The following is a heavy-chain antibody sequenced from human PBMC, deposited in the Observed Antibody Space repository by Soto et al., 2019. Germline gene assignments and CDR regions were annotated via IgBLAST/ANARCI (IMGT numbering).Heavy chain of an antibody. V-gene: IGHV3-30*14. J-gene: IGHJ6*02. Sequence: GGSLRLSCAASGFTFNNFAMHWVRQAPGKGLEWVAFISYDGTYKYYADSVRGRFTVYRDNSKSTLFLQMNSLKFEDTAVYVCANDVDVAFSSLQYGMDVWGQGTTVTVSS. D-gene: IGHD5-12*01. CDR3: ANDVDVAFSSLQYGMDV. CDR2: ISYDGTYK. CDR1: GFTFNNFA.